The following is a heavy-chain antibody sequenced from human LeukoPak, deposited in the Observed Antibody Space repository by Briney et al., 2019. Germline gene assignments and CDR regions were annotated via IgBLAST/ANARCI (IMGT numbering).Heavy chain of an antibody. CDR1: GGSISSYY. CDR3: AADPLWSSGAY. Sequence: PSETLSLTCTVSGGSISSYYWSWVRQPAGKGLEWIGRINIGGTANNNPSLESRITISIDTSKNQFSLRLSSVTAADTAVYYCAADPLWSSGAYWGRGTLVTVSS. CDR2: INIGGTA. J-gene: IGHJ4*02. V-gene: IGHV4-4*07. D-gene: IGHD2-21*01.